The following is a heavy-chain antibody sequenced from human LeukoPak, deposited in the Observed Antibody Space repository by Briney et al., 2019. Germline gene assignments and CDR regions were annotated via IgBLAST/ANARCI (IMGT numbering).Heavy chain of an antibody. D-gene: IGHD3-22*01. CDR1: GFTFSNYV. Sequence: GGSLRLSCAASGFTFSNYVMKWVREAPGKGLEGVAVISYAGSDKYYADSVKGRFTISRDNSKNTLFLQMTSLRVEDTAVYYCARDPGTYYDSSGDYRGGPSCLDYWGQGTRVTVSS. V-gene: IGHV3-30*04. CDR2: ISYAGSDK. J-gene: IGHJ4*02. CDR3: ARDPGTYYDSSGDYRGGPSCLDY.